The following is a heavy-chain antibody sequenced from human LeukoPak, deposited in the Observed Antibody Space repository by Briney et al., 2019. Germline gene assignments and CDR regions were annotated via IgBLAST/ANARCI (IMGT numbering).Heavy chain of an antibody. CDR1: GGSISSFY. V-gene: IGHV4-59*01. CDR3: ARYVWGSYPTFEDY. D-gene: IGHD3-16*02. CDR2: VYYSGSI. J-gene: IGHJ4*02. Sequence: SETLSLTCSVSGGSISSFYWSWIRQPPGKGLEWIGYVYYSGSINYNPSLKSRVTISVGTSKNQVSLKLTSVTAADTAVYYCARYVWGSYPTFEDYWGQGTPVTVSS.